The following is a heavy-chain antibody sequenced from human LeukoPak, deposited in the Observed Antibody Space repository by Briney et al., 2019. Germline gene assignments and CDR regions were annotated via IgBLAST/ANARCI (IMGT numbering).Heavy chain of an antibody. J-gene: IGHJ4*02. CDR1: GGSISSISHY. Sequence: SETLSLTCTVSGGSISSISHYWGWIRQPPGEGLEWIGIIHYSGSTNYSPSLKNRVIISVDTSKNQFSLKLTSVTAVDTAVYYCASLSGFYLDWGQGTLVTVSS. V-gene: IGHV4-39*01. D-gene: IGHD3-22*01. CDR2: IHYSGST. CDR3: ASLSGFYLD.